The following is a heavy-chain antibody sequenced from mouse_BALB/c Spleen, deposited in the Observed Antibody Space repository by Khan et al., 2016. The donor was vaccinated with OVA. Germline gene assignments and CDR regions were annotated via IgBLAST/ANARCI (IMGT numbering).Heavy chain of an antibody. CDR2: IRYTGST. Sequence: EVQLQQSGPGLVKPSQSLSLTCTVTGYSITSCYGCNLIQQFPGNKLECMGYIRYTGSTNYNPSLKSRISITRDTSKNQCFLQLNSVTTEDTATYYCARTARIKYWGQGTTLTVSS. V-gene: IGHV3-1*02. CDR3: ARTARIKY. CDR1: GYSITSCYG. J-gene: IGHJ2*01. D-gene: IGHD1-2*01.